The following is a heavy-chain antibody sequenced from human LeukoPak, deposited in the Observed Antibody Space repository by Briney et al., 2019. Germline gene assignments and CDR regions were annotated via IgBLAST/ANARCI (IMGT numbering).Heavy chain of an antibody. CDR1: GFTFSSYT. V-gene: IGHV3-48*01. CDR2: IGTSSTTV. CDR3: ARGVEVEYYFDY. J-gene: IGHJ4*02. D-gene: IGHD2-15*01. Sequence: PGGSLRLSCAASGFTFSSYTMNWVRQPPGKGLEWVSNIGTSSTTVYYADSVKGRFTISRDNSKNTLYLQMNSLRAEDTAVYYCARGVEVEYYFDYWGQGTLVTVSS.